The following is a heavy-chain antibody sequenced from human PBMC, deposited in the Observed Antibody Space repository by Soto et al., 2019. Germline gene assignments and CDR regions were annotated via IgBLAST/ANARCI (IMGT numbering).Heavy chain of an antibody. CDR1: GGSISNAAYS. CDR2: IYPSGMP. Sequence: PSETLSLTCTVSGGSISNAAYSWSWTRQPPGKGLEWIGYIYPSGMPFYNPSLRSRVTISIDRSNDQFSLNLKSVTAADTAVYYCARERGGYGLFDSWGQGTLVTVS. V-gene: IGHV4-30-2*01. CDR3: ARERGGYGLFDS. J-gene: IGHJ4*02. D-gene: IGHD5-18*01.